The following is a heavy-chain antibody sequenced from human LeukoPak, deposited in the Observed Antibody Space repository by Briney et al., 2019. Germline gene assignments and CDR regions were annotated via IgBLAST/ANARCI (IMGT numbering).Heavy chain of an antibody. Sequence: GGSLRLSCAASGFTFSSYSMHWVRQAPGKGLEWVSYISSSSSTIYYADSVKGRFTISRDNAKNSLYLQMNSLRAEDTAVYYCARAPDFWSGYHDFDYWGQGTLVTVSS. CDR1: GFTFSSYS. D-gene: IGHD3-3*01. V-gene: IGHV3-48*01. CDR3: ARAPDFWSGYHDFDY. CDR2: ISSSSSTI. J-gene: IGHJ4*02.